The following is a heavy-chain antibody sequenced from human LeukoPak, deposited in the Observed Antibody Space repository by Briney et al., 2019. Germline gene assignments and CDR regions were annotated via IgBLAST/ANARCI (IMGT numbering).Heavy chain of an antibody. J-gene: IGHJ4*02. CDR3: ARDYGSGSYYQL. CDR2: IYYSGST. V-gene: IGHV4-59*01. Sequence: SETLSLTCTVSGGSISSYYWSWIRQPPGKGLEWIGYIYYSGSTNYNPSLKSRVTISVDTSKNQFSLKLSSVTAADTAVYYCARDYGSGSYYQLWGQGTLVTVSS. D-gene: IGHD3-10*01. CDR1: GGSISSYY.